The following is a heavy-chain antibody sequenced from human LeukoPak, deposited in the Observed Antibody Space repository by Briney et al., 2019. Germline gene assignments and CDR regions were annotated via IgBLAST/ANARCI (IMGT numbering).Heavy chain of an antibody. CDR3: ARLSSGSYGEGAFDI. V-gene: IGHV3-53*01. CDR2: IYSCGST. CDR1: GFTVSSNY. D-gene: IGHD1-26*01. Sequence: PGGSLRLSCAASGFTVSSNYMNWVGPPPSREGEGVSVIYSCGSTYYADSVKGRFTISRDNSKNSLYLQMNSLRAEDTAVYYCARLSSGSYGEGAFDIWGQGTMVALCS. J-gene: IGHJ3*02.